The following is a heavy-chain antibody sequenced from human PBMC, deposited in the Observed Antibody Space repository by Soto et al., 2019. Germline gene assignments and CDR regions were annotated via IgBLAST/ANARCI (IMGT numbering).Heavy chain of an antibody. CDR2: IGGRNSYT. D-gene: IGHD2-21*02. Sequence: VGSLSVSFVALWVTCGAFYVHWIRLAPGKGLEWVSYIGGRNSYTKYADAVKGRLTISRDNTKNSLYLEMNSLTDEDPAVYHCATGAVVTAIPLDSWGQRTLVPVSA. CDR1: WVTCGAFY. CDR3: ATGAVVTAIPLDS. V-gene: IGHV3-11*06. J-gene: IGHJ4*02.